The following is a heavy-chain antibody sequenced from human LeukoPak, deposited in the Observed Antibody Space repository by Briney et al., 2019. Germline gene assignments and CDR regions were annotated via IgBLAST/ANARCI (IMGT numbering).Heavy chain of an antibody. J-gene: IGHJ3*02. CDR1: GGSISSYY. D-gene: IGHD2-15*01. CDR2: IHYSGST. V-gene: IGHV4-59*01. CDR3: ARAFGCYPGICGFDI. Sequence: SETLSLTCTVSGGSISSYYWSWIWQPPGKGLEWIGYIHYSGSTNYNPSLKSRVTISGDTSQNQFSLKLNSVTAADTAMYYCARAFGCYPGICGFDIWGQGTMVTVSS.